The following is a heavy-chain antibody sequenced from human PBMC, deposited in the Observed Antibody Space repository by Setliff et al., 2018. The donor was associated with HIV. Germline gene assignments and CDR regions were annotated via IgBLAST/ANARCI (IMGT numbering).Heavy chain of an antibody. CDR2: IYYRGNT. CDR1: GGSISNGGYY. Sequence: PSETLSLTCTASGGSISNGGYYWSWIRQHPGKGLEWIGDIYYRGNTYYNPSLKSQVVISIDASKNQFSLKLRSVIAADTAVYYCAGCGDSHYYYYGMDVWGRGTKVTVSS. CDR3: AGCGDSHYYYYGMDV. D-gene: IGHD3-10*01. V-gene: IGHV4-31*01. J-gene: IGHJ6*02.